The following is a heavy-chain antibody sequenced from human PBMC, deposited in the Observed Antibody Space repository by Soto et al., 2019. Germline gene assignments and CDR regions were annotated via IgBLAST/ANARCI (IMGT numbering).Heavy chain of an antibody. V-gene: IGHV1-3*01. D-gene: IGHD2-15*01. CDR1: GYAFTSYS. J-gene: IGHJ4*02. CDR2: INAGNGNT. CDR3: AREINCSGGSCGVFDY. Sequence: GASVKVSCKASGYAFTSYSMHWVLQAPGQRLEWMGWINAGNGNTKYSQKFQGRVTITRDTSASTAYMELSSLRSEDTAVYYCAREINCSGGSCGVFDYWGQGTLVTVSS.